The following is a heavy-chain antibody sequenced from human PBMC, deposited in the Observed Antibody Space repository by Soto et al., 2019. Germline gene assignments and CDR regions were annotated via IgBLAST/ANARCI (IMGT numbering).Heavy chain of an antibody. V-gene: IGHV1-2*02. J-gene: IGHJ4*02. CDR1: GYSFSDYY. CDR3: AREPATAKPEGVDF. D-gene: IGHD1-1*01. Sequence: ASVKVSCKASGYSFSDYYIHWVRQAPGQGLEWMGWINPNSGGTKYAPKFQGGVTMTRDTSITTAYMELSRLRSGDTAVYYCAREPATAKPEGVDFWGQGTLVTVSS. CDR2: INPNSGGT.